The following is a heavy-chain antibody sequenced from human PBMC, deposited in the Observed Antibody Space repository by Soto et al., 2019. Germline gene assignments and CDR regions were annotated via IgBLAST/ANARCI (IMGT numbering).Heavy chain of an antibody. CDR1: GFTFSSYW. Sequence: GESLKISCAASGFTFSSYWMSWVRQAPGKGLEWVANIKRDGSEKYYVDSVKGRFTISRDNAKNSLYLQMNSLRAEDTAVYYCASDRNRNGYSGYDLDYWGQGTLVTVSS. CDR3: ASDRNRNGYSGYDLDY. J-gene: IGHJ4*02. V-gene: IGHV3-7*01. CDR2: IKRDGSEK. D-gene: IGHD5-12*01.